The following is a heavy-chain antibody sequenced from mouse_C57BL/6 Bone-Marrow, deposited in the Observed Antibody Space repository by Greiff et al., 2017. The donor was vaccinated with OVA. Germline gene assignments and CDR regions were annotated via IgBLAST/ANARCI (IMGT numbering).Heavy chain of an antibody. J-gene: IGHJ2*01. V-gene: IGHV14-2*01. D-gene: IGHD1-1*02. CDR3: ARAGEGGLPLFDY. Sequence: VQLQQSGAELVKPGASVKLSCTASGFNIKDYYMHWVKQRTEQGLEWIGRIDPEDGEPKYAPKFQGKATITADTSSNTAYLQLSSRTSEDTAVYYCARAGEGGLPLFDYWGQGTTLTVSS. CDR1: GFNIKDYY. CDR2: IDPEDGEP.